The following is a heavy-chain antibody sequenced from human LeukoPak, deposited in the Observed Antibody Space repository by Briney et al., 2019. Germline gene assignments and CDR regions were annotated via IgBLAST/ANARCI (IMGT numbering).Heavy chain of an antibody. CDR1: GGSFSGYY. J-gene: IGHJ4*02. CDR2: INHSGST. V-gene: IGHV4-34*01. D-gene: IGHD1-26*01. Sequence: PSETLSLTCAVYGGSFSGYYWSWIRQPPGKGLEWIGEINHSGSTNYNPSLKSRVTISVDTSKNQFSLKLSSVTAADTAVYYCARGDSGSYHWIDYWGQGTLVTVSS. CDR3: ARGDSGSYHWIDY.